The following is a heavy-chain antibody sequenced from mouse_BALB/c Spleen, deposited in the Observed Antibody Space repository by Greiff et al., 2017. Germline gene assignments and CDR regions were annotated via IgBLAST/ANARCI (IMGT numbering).Heavy chain of an antibody. CDR1: GFTFSSFG. Sequence: EVQLVESGGGLVQPGGSRKLSCAASGFTFSSFGMHWVRQAPEKGLEWVAYISSGSSTIYYADTVKGRFTISRDNPKNTLFLQMTSLRSEDTAMYYCARRYGSSYFYAMDYWGQGTSVTVSS. CDR3: ARRYGSSYFYAMDY. J-gene: IGHJ4*01. V-gene: IGHV5-17*02. CDR2: ISSGSSTI. D-gene: IGHD1-1*01.